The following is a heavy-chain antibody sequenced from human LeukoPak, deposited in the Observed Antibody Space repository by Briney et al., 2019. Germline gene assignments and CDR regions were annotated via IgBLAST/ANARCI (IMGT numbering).Heavy chain of an antibody. Sequence: GASVKVSCKASGYTFDNYYIHGVRQARGQGGEGGGRINPYKGDTTYARRFQGRVTMTRETSTNTAYMELRRLTSDDAAVYYCARDPAWNAFDVWGQGTLVTVS. CDR2: INPYKGDT. CDR3: ARDPAWNAFDV. D-gene: IGHD1-1*01. J-gene: IGHJ3*01. V-gene: IGHV1-2*02. CDR1: GYTFDNYY.